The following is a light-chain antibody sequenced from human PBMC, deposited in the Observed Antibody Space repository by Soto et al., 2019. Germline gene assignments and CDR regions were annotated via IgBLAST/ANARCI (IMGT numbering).Light chain of an antibody. Sequence: DIQMTQSPSNRSSSFGDRVTITCRASQSISSWLAWYQQKQGKAPKLLIHDASNLESGVPSRFSGSVSGTEGTITISSLQKEDGSTYVCLQDYNYTWTFGQGTKVDIK. CDR3: LQDYNYTWT. V-gene: IGKV1-5*01. CDR2: DAS. J-gene: IGKJ1*01. CDR1: QSISSW.